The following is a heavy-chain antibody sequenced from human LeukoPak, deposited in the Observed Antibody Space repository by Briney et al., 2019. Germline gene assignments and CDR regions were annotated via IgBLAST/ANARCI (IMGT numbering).Heavy chain of an antibody. D-gene: IGHD3-10*01. J-gene: IGHJ4*02. CDR2: IIPIFGTA. Sequence: SVKVSCKASGGTFSSYAISWVRQAPGQGLEWMGRIIPIFGTANYAQKFQGRVTITSDESTSTAYMELSSLRSEDTAVYYCARERSYGSGEAVGYWGQGTLVTVSS. CDR3: ARERSYGSGEAVGY. CDR1: GGTFSSYA. V-gene: IGHV1-69*15.